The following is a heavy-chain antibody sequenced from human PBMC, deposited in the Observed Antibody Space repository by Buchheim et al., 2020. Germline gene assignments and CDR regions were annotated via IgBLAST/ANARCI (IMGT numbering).Heavy chain of an antibody. CDR1: GGSVSSGSYY. D-gene: IGHD3-10*01. CDR2: IYYSGST. V-gene: IGHV4-61*01. J-gene: IGHJ4*02. Sequence: QVQLQESGPGLVKPSETLSLTCTVSGGSVSSGSYYWSWIRQPPGKGLEWIGYIYYSGSTNYNPSLNSRVTISVDTSKNQFSLKLSSVTAADTAVYYCARMPFEYYYGSGSPFFDYWGQGTL. CDR3: ARMPFEYYYGSGSPFFDY.